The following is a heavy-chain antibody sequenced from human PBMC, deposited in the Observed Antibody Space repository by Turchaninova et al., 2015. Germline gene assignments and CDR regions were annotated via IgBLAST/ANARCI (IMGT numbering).Heavy chain of an antibody. V-gene: IGHV3-48*03. CDR2: IAHSGRTI. Sequence: GGGLIQPGGSLRLSCAASGFTFSSYEMNWVRQAPGKGLEWVSYIAHSGRTISYADSVQGRFTISRDKAKNSLYLQMNRLRAEDTAVYYCARVNARWNSIDYWGQGTLVTVSS. CDR3: ARVNARWNSIDY. J-gene: IGHJ4*02. CDR1: GFTFSSYE. D-gene: IGHD1-7*01.